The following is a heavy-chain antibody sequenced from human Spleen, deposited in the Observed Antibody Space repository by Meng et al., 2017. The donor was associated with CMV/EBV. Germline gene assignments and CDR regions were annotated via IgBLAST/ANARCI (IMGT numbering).Heavy chain of an antibody. Sequence: PRHASGPALVKLSGTLVLTCAVSGGSISSSNWWSWGRQPPGKGLEWIGEIYHSGSTNYNPSLKSRVTISVDKSKNQFSLNLSSVTAADTAVYYCARVGQWLPIDYWGQGTLVTVSS. CDR3: ARVGQWLPIDY. CDR2: IYHSGST. CDR1: GGSISSSNW. D-gene: IGHD6-19*01. V-gene: IGHV4-4*02. J-gene: IGHJ4*02.